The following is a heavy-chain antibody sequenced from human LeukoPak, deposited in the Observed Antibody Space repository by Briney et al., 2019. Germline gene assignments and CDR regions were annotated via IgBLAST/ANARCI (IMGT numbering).Heavy chain of an antibody. CDR1: GFTFSSYW. Sequence: SGGSLRLSCAASGFTFSSYWMHWVRQAPGKGLVWVSRINSDGSSTSYADSVKGRFAISRDNAKNTLYLQMNSLRAEDTAVYYCARGVRVTTVYNWFDLWGQGTLVTDSS. CDR2: INSDGSST. CDR3: ARGVRVTTVYNWFDL. D-gene: IGHD4-17*01. V-gene: IGHV3-74*01. J-gene: IGHJ5*02.